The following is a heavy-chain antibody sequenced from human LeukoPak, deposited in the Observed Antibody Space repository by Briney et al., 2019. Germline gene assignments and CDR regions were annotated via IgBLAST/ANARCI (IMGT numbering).Heavy chain of an antibody. J-gene: IGHJ4*02. CDR3: ARDTFQPGLIDS. CDR2: INDDSSDI. Sequence: PGGSLRLSCAASGFTFSLYAMNWVRQAPGKGLEWISYINDDSSDIHYAGSVRGRFTISRDHARKSLYLQLSSLRVEDTSVYYCARDTFQPGLIDSWGQGTLVTVSS. V-gene: IGHV3-21*05. D-gene: IGHD2-2*01. CDR1: GFTFSLYA.